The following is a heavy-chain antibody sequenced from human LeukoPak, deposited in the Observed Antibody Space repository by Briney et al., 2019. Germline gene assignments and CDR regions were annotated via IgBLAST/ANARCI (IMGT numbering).Heavy chain of an antibody. Sequence: GGSLRLSCAASGFTFSSYWMTWVRQAPGRGLEWVANIKQDGSEKYYVDSVKGRFTISRDNAKNSLYLQMNSLRAEDTAVYYCVRDHHRRLYDSQARDTFDIWGQGTMVTVSS. D-gene: IGHD3-22*01. CDR3: VRDHHRRLYDSQARDTFDI. CDR1: GFTFSSYW. CDR2: IKQDGSEK. V-gene: IGHV3-7*01. J-gene: IGHJ3*02.